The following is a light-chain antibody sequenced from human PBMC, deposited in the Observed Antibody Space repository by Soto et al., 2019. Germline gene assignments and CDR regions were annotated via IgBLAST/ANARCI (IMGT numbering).Light chain of an antibody. CDR1: QSVSSSY. CDR3: QQRSNWPPIT. Sequence: IMLKQSPGTLSLTPGERATLSCRASQSVSSSYLAWYQQKPGQAPRLLIYGASSRATGIPDRFSGSGSGTDFTLTISRLEPEDFAVYYCQQRSNWPPITFGQGTRLEVK. J-gene: IGKJ5*01. V-gene: IGKV3D-20*02. CDR2: GAS.